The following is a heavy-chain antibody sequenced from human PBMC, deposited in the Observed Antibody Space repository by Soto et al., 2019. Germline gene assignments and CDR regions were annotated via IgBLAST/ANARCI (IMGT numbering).Heavy chain of an antibody. CDR3: ARRYGGGFDY. CDR2: IYSSGST. D-gene: IGHD3-10*01. V-gene: IGHV4-59*08. J-gene: IGHJ4*02. Sequence: QVQLLESGPGLVKPSETLSLTCTVSGGSIRSYYWSWIRQPPGKGLEWIGYIYSSGSTNYNPSLTSRVTISVDTSKNQFSLKLSSVTAADTAVYYCARRYGGGFDYWGQGTLVTVSS. CDR1: GGSIRSYY.